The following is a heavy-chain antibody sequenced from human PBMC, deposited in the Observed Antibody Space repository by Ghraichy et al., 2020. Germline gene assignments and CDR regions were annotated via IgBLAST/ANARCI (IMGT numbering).Heavy chain of an antibody. Sequence: SETLSLTFTVSGGSISSYYWSWIRQPPGKGLEWIGYIYYSGSTNYNPSLKSRVTISVDTSKNQFSLKLSSVTAADTAVYYCARGTVDYYYYYGMDVWGQGTTVTVSS. D-gene: IGHD2-15*01. CDR1: GGSISSYY. CDR3: ARGTVDYYYYYGMDV. J-gene: IGHJ6*02. V-gene: IGHV4-59*01. CDR2: IYYSGST.